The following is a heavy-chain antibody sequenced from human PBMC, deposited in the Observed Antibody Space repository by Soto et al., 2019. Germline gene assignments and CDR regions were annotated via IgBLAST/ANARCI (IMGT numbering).Heavy chain of an antibody. V-gene: IGHV3-53*02. CDR1: GFTVSGMF. Sequence: EVSLVETGGGLIHPGGSLRLSCAASGFTVSGMFMNWVRQAPGKGLEWVSVIYSAGPTYYADSVKGRFTISRDNSKNTPFLQLNNLRAEDTAVYYCARDADSSGLHYWGQGILVTVSS. CDR3: ARDADSSGLHY. D-gene: IGHD6-19*01. CDR2: IYSAGPT. J-gene: IGHJ4*02.